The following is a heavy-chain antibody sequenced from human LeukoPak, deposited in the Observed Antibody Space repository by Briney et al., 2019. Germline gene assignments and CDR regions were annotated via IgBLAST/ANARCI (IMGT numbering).Heavy chain of an antibody. J-gene: IGHJ4*02. Sequence: ASLNVSSKASGYTFNGYYMHWGRQAPGQGLEWIGWINPNSGGTNYAQKFQGRVTMTRDTSISTAYMELSRLRPDDTAVYYCARGRAYYYGSGSEFDYWGQGTLVTVSS. D-gene: IGHD3-10*01. V-gene: IGHV1-2*02. CDR1: GYTFNGYY. CDR2: INPNSGGT. CDR3: ARGRAYYYGSGSEFDY.